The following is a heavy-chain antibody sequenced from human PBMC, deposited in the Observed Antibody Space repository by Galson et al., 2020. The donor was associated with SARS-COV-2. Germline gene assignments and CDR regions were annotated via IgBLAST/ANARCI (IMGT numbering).Heavy chain of an antibody. V-gene: IGHV4-61*01. D-gene: IGHD3-22*01. Sequence: SETLSLTCTVSGGSVSSDRYYWRWIRQPPGKGLEWIGYVSYGGGSSYNPSLKSRVTISVDTSKNQFSLKVSSVTAADTALYYCARETYDSSGYYYDYWGQGTLVTVSS. CDR3: ARETYDSSGYYYDY. J-gene: IGHJ4*02. CDR2: VSYGGGS. CDR1: GGSVSSDRYY.